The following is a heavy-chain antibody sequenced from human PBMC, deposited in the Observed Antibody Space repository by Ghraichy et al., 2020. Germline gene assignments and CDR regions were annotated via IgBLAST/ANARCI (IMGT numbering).Heavy chain of an antibody. CDR3: ARAYSSITFDY. V-gene: IGHV4-34*01. D-gene: IGHD5-18*01. CDR1: GGSFSGYY. Sequence: ETLSLTCAVYGGSFSGYYWSWIRQPPGKGLEWIGEINHSGSTNYNPSLKSRVTISVDTSKNQFSLKLSSVTAADTAVYYCARAYSSITFDYWGQGTLVTVSS. CDR2: INHSGST. J-gene: IGHJ4*02.